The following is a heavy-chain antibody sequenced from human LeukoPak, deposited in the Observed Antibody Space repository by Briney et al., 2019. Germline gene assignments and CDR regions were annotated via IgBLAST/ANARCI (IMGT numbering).Heavy chain of an antibody. Sequence: ASVKVSCKASGYTFTSYYMHWVRQAPGQGLEWMGIINPSGGSTSYAQKFQGRVTMTRDTSTSTAYMELSSLRSEDTAVYYCATGVLRYFDWLSKGDAFDIWGQGTMVTVSS. CDR2: INPSGGST. J-gene: IGHJ3*02. D-gene: IGHD3-9*01. CDR1: GYTFTSYY. V-gene: IGHV1-46*01. CDR3: ATGVLRYFDWLSKGDAFDI.